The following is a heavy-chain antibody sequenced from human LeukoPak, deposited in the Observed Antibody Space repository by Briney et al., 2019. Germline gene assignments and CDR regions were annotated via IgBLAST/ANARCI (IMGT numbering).Heavy chain of an antibody. V-gene: IGHV4-59*08. CDR3: ARHVGNSGSGSYLAYFDY. D-gene: IGHD3-10*01. CDR2: IYYSGST. Sequence: SETLSLTCSVSGGSISSYYWSWIRQPPGKGLEWIGHIYYSGSTHYNPSLKSRVTISVDTSKNQFSLKLSSVTAADTAVYYCARHVGNSGSGSYLAYFDYWGQGTLVTVSS. CDR1: GGSISSYY. J-gene: IGHJ4*02.